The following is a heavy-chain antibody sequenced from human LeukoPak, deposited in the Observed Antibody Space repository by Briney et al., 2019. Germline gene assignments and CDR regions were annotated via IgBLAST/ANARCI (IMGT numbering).Heavy chain of an antibody. V-gene: IGHV3-48*03. Sequence: GGSLRLSCAVSGFTFSNYEMNWVRQALGKGLEWVSYISSSGRTTYYVDSVKGRFTISRDNSKNTLYLQMNSLRTEDTAVFYCARDLSGKYTFDYWGQGTLVTVSS. J-gene: IGHJ4*02. CDR2: ISSSGRTT. CDR1: GFTFSNYE. D-gene: IGHD1-26*01. CDR3: ARDLSGKYTFDY.